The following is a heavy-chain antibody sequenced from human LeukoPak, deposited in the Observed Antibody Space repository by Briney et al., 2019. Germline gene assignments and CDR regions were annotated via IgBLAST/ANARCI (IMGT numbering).Heavy chain of an antibody. V-gene: IGHV6-1*01. CDR1: VDSVSINSVT. J-gene: IGHJ5*02. Sequence: QTLSLTCAICVDSVSINSVTGKWSRQSPARVLEWLGRTYYRTTCYNDYAVSERGRITVNPATSNNQFSLHLNTMTPEDTAVYYCARRLTKYDCFDPWGQGILVTVSS. CDR3: ARRLTKYDCFDP. D-gene: IGHD4-11*01. CDR2: TYYRTTCYN.